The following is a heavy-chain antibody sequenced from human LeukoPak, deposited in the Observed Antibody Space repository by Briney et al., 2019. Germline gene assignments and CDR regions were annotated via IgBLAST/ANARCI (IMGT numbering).Heavy chain of an antibody. V-gene: IGHV4-31*03. Sequence: TSETLSLTCTVSGGSISSGGYYWSWIRQHPGKGLEWIGYIYYSGSTYYNPSLKSRVTISVDTSKNQFSLKLSSVTAADTAVYYCARNLGGSSWVFDYWGQGTLVTVSS. J-gene: IGHJ4*02. CDR3: ARNLGGSSWVFDY. D-gene: IGHD6-13*01. CDR1: GGSISSGGYY. CDR2: IYYSGST.